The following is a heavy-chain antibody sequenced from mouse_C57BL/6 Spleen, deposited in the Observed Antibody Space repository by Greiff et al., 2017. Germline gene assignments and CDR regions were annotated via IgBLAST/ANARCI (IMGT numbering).Heavy chain of an antibody. CDR1: GYTFTSYG. CDR2: IYPRSGNT. D-gene: IGHD3-2*02. CDR3: AREGWTAQATSAMDY. J-gene: IGHJ4*01. V-gene: IGHV1-81*01. Sequence: QVQLKQSGAELARPGASVKLSCKASGYTFTSYGISWVKQRTGQGLEWIGEIYPRSGNTYYNEKLKGKATLTADKSSSTAYMELRSLTSEDSAVYFCAREGWTAQATSAMDYWGQGTSVTVSS.